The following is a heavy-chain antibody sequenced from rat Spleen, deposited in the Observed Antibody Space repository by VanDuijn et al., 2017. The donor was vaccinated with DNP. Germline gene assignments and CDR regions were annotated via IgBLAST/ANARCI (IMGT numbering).Heavy chain of an antibody. CDR1: GFTFNSYD. CDR2: ISTSGGTT. CDR3: RTHGIAGDQYSMDA. Sequence: EVHLVESGGGLVHPGRSLRLSCVASGFTFNSYDMAWVRQAPAKGLEWVASISTSGGTTYYRNSVQGRFTVSRDNAKSTLYLQMDSLGSEDTATYYCRTHGIAGDQYSMDAWGQGTSVTVSS. J-gene: IGHJ4*01. V-gene: IGHV5-27*01. D-gene: IGHD3-8*01.